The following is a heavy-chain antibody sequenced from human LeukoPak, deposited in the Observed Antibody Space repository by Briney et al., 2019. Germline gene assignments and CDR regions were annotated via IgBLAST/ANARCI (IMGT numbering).Heavy chain of an antibody. J-gene: IGHJ4*02. CDR1: GGTFSSYA. CDR2: MNPNSGDT. D-gene: IGHD3-10*01. Sequence: VASVKVSCKASGGTFSSYAISWVRQAPGQGLEWMGWMNPNSGDTGYVQKFQGRVTMTRSTSISTAYMELNNLRSEDTAIYYCARGGFGSGSHFDYWGQGTLVTGSS. CDR3: ARGGFGSGSHFDY. V-gene: IGHV1-8*02.